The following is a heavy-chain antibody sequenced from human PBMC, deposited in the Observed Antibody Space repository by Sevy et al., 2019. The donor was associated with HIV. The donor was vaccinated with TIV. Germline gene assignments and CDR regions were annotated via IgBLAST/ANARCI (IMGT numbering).Heavy chain of an antibody. CDR1: GFTFSSYE. CDR3: ARDLPGDSRMDV. CDR2: ISSSGSPI. Sequence: GWSLRLSCAASGFTFSSYEMNWVRQAPGKGLEWVSYISSSGSPIYYADSVKGRFTISRDNAKNSLYLQMNSLRAEDTGVYYCARDLPGDSRMDVWGQGTTVTVSS. J-gene: IGHJ6*02. V-gene: IGHV3-48*03. D-gene: IGHD3-22*01.